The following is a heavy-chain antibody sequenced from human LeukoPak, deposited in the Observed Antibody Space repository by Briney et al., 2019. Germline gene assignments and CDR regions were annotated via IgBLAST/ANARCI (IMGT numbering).Heavy chain of an antibody. CDR2: FYISGST. CDR1: GGFISSGSYY. V-gene: IGHV4-61*02. Sequence: PSQTLSLTCTVSGGFISSGSYYWSWIRQPAGKGLEWIGRFYISGSTNYNPSLKSRVTISVDTSKNQFSLKLSSVTAADTAVYYCARVDTSSVYDFWSGYLYYFDYWGQGTLVTVSS. CDR3: ARVDTSSVYDFWSGYLYYFDY. D-gene: IGHD3-3*01. J-gene: IGHJ4*02.